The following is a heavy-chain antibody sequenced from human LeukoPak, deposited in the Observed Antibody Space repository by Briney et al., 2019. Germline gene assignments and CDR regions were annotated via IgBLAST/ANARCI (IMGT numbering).Heavy chain of an antibody. CDR1: GYTFIDYY. J-gene: IGHJ5*02. CDR2: INPNSGGT. CDR3: ANTYALGNYYKGGFDP. V-gene: IGHV1-2*02. Sequence: GASVKVSCKASGYTFIDYYMHWVRQAPGHGLEWMGWINPNSGGTNYAQNFQGRVTMTRDTSIRTVYMELSRLRSDDTAVYYCANTYALGNYYKGGFDPWGQGTLVTVSS. D-gene: IGHD3-10*01.